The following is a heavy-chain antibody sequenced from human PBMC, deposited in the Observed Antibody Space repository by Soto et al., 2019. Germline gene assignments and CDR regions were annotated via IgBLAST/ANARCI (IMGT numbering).Heavy chain of an antibody. V-gene: IGHV3-48*02. D-gene: IGHD3-16*01. CDR2: IHGTRSII. CDR3: ARDARNADYDY. J-gene: IGHJ4*02. CDR1: GFTFSIHA. Sequence: EVQLVESGGGLVQPGGSLRLSCEVSGFTFSIHAMNWVRQAPGKGLEWVAYIHGTRSIIYYADSVKGRFTISRDNAKNSLFLQMDSLRDEDTAVCYCARDARNADYDYWGQGTLVTVSS.